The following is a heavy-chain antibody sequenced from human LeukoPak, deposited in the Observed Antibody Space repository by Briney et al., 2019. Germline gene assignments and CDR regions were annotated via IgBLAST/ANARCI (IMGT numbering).Heavy chain of an antibody. V-gene: IGHV3-23*01. J-gene: IGHJ4*02. Sequence: GGSLRLSCAASGFRFSTYAMSWVRQAPGKGLDWVSAISGSGGTPYYADSVEGRFTISRDNSKNTLYLQMNSLRAEDAAVYYCAKAYSSSQSFDYWGQGTLVTVSS. CDR2: ISGSGGTP. CDR1: GFRFSTYA. D-gene: IGHD6-13*01. CDR3: AKAYSSSQSFDY.